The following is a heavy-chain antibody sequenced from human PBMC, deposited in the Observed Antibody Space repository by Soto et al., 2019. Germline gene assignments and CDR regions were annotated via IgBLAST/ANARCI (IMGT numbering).Heavy chain of an antibody. V-gene: IGHV4-59*01. J-gene: IGHJ4*02. CDR3: ARLSGSYQDY. CDR2: IXYXGXT. CDR1: GGSISSYY. Sequence: PSETLSLTCTVSGGSISSYYWSRIRQPPGKXLXWXXXIXYXGXTXXXXSLKSRVTISVDTSKNQFSLKLSSVTAADTAVYYCARLSGSYQDYWGQGTLVTVSS. D-gene: IGHD1-26*01.